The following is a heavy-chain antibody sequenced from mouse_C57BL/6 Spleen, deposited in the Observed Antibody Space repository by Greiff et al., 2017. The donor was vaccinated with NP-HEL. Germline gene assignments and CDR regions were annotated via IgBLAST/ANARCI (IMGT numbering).Heavy chain of an antibody. CDR1: GYAFSSSW. CDR3: ARWYLLLRSDAMDY. J-gene: IGHJ4*01. Sequence: VQLQESGPELVKPGASVKISCKASGYAFSSSWMNWVKQRPGKGLEWIGRIYPGDGDTNYNGKFKGKATLTADKSSSTAYMQLSSLTSEDSAVYSCARWYLLLRSDAMDYWGQGTSVTVSS. D-gene: IGHD1-1*01. CDR2: IYPGDGDT. V-gene: IGHV1-82*01.